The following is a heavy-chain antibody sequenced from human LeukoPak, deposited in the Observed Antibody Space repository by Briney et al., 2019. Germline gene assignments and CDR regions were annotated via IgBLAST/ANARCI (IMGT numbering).Heavy chain of an antibody. J-gene: IGHJ4*02. Sequence: ASVKVSCKASGYTFTSYHINWVRQAPGQGLEWMGWISVYNGYTEFAQKFQGRVTMTTDTSTRTTYTELRGLRSDDTAVYYCARDSGWELKQYYFDHWGQGTLVTVSS. CDR2: ISVYNGYT. V-gene: IGHV1-18*01. CDR1: GYTFTSYH. CDR3: ARDSGWELKQYYFDH. D-gene: IGHD1-26*01.